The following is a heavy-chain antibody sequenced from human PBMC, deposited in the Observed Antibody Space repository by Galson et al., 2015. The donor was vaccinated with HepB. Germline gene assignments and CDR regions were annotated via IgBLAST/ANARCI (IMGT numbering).Heavy chain of an antibody. V-gene: IGHV3-30*02. D-gene: IGHD3-22*01. CDR1: GFTFSSYG. CDR2: IRYDGSNK. CDR3: AKGDYYDSSGYYYGYYYGMDV. J-gene: IGHJ6*02. Sequence: SLRLSCAASGFTFSSYGMHWVRQAPGKGLEWVAFIRYDGSNKYYADSVKGRFTISRDNSKNALYLQMNSLRAEDTAVYYCAKGDYYDSSGYYYGYYYGMDVWGQGTTVTVSS.